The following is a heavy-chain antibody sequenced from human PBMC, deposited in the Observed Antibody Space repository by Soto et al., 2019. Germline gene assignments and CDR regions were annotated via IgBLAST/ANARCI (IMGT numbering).Heavy chain of an antibody. J-gene: IGHJ6*02. D-gene: IGHD2-15*01. V-gene: IGHV3-23*01. CDR2: ISGSGGST. Sequence: GGSLRLSCAASGFTFSSYAMSWVRQAPGKGLEWVSAISGSGGSTYYADSVKGRFTISRDNSKNTLYLQMNSLRAEDTAVYYCAKAPRYGMALFYYYGMDVWGQGTTVTVSS. CDR3: AKAPRYGMALFYYYGMDV. CDR1: GFTFSSYA.